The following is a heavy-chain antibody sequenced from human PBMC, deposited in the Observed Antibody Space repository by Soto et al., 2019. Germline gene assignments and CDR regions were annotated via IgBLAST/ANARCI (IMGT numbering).Heavy chain of an antibody. V-gene: IGHV3-7*01. CDR1: GFTFSSYW. J-gene: IGHJ5*02. Sequence: GGSLRLSCAASGFTFSSYWMSWVRQAPGKGLEWVANIKQDGSEKYYVDSVKGRFTISRDNAKNSLYLQMNSLRAEDTAVYYCGCSWYGGWFDPWGQGTLVTVSS. CDR2: IKQDGSEK. CDR3: GCSWYGGWFDP. D-gene: IGHD6-13*01.